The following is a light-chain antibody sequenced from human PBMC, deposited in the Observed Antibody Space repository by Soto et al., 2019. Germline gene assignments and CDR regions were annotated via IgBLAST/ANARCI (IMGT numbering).Light chain of an antibody. J-gene: IGLJ1*01. CDR1: SSDVGGYNF. CDR2: EVT. Sequence: QSALTQPPSASGSPGQSVAISCTGTSSDVGGYNFVSWYQQHPGKAPKRIIYEVTKRPSGVPDRFSGSKSGNTASLTVSGLQADDEADYFCSAYAGSNNRYVFGTGTKVTVL. CDR3: SAYAGSNNRYV. V-gene: IGLV2-8*01.